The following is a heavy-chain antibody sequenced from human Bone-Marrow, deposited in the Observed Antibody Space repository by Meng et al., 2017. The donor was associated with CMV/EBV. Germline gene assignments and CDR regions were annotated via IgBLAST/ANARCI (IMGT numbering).Heavy chain of an antibody. CDR1: GFTFSSYD. CDR3: ARDPSYYDFWSGYYADY. V-gene: IGHV3-13*03. CDR2: IGTAGDT. Sequence: GESLKISCAACGFTFSSYDMHWVRQATGKGLEWVSAIGTAGDTYYPGSVKGQFTISRENAKNSLYLQMNSLRAGDTAVYYCARDPSYYDFWSGYYADYWGQGTLVTVSS. D-gene: IGHD3-3*01. J-gene: IGHJ4*02.